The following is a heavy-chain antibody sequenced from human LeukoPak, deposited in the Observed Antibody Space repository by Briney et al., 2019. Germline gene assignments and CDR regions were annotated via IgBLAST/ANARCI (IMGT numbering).Heavy chain of an antibody. D-gene: IGHD3-22*01. Sequence: GGSLRLSCAASGFTFSSYGMHWVRQAPGKGLERVAFIRYDGSNKYYADSVKGRFTISRDNSKNTLYLQMNSLRAEDTAVYYCARADGSTMIVVVPYYFDYWGQGTLVTVSS. CDR1: GFTFSSYG. V-gene: IGHV3-30*02. J-gene: IGHJ4*02. CDR3: ARADGSTMIVVVPYYFDY. CDR2: IRYDGSNK.